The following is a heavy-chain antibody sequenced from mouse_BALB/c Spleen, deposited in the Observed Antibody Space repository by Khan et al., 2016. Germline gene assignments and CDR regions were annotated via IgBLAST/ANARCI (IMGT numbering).Heavy chain of an antibody. Sequence: EVELVESGGDLVKPGGSLKLSCAASGFTFSSYGMSWVRQTPDKRLEWVATISSGGSYTYYPASVKGRFTISRDNAKNTLYLQMSRLKSEDTAMYYCARQFITTVVADYWGQGTTLTVSS. CDR2: ISSGGSYT. CDR3: ARQFITTVVADY. J-gene: IGHJ2*01. V-gene: IGHV5-6*01. CDR1: GFTFSSYG. D-gene: IGHD1-1*01.